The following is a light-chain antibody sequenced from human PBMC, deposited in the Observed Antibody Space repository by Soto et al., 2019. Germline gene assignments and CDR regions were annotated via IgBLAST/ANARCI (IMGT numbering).Light chain of an antibody. Sequence: EIVLTQSPGTLSLSPGDRATLSCRASQSVSSSYLAWYQQKPGQAPRLLIYGASSRATGIPDRFSGSGSGTDFTLTISRLEPEDFAVYYCQQYGSFTFGGGTKVEIK. V-gene: IGKV3-20*01. CDR3: QQYGSFT. J-gene: IGKJ4*01. CDR2: GAS. CDR1: QSVSSSY.